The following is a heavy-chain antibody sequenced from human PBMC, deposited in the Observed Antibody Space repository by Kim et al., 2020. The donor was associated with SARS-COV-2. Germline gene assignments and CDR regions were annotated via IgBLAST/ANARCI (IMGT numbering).Heavy chain of an antibody. CDR2: INHSGST. Sequence: SETLSLTCAVYGGSFSGYYWSWIRQPPGKGLEWIGEINHSGSTTYNPSLKSRVTISVDTSKNQFSLKLSPVTAADTAVYYCARGTRQWLVRGPYYYYMDVWGKGTTVTVSS. D-gene: IGHD6-19*01. CDR3: ARGTRQWLVRGPYYYYMDV. CDR1: GGSFSGYY. V-gene: IGHV4-34*01. J-gene: IGHJ6*03.